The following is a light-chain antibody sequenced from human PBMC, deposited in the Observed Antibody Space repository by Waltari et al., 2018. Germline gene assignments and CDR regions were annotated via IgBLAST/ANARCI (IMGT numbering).Light chain of an antibody. J-gene: IGKJ4*01. CDR2: AAS. CDR1: QSVRSN. V-gene: IGKV3-15*01. CDR3: QQYNNWPLT. Sequence: EIVMTQFPATLSVSPGERATLSCRASQSVRSNLAWYQQKPGQAPRLLFYAASTRATGIPASFSGSGAGTEFTLTISSLQSEDFAVYYCQQYNNWPLTFGGGTKVEIK.